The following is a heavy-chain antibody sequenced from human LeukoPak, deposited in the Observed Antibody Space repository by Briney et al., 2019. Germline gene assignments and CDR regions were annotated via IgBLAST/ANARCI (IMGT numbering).Heavy chain of an antibody. CDR2: IWYDGSNK. Sequence: GGSLRLSCAASGFTVSSYGIDWVRQAPGKGLEWVAVIWYDGSNKYYADSVKGRFTISRDNSKNTLYLQMNSLRAEDTAVYYCARDAFPGWPAEYFQHWGQGTLVTVSS. CDR3: ARDAFPGWPAEYFQH. V-gene: IGHV3-33*01. D-gene: IGHD2-15*01. J-gene: IGHJ1*01. CDR1: GFTVSSYG.